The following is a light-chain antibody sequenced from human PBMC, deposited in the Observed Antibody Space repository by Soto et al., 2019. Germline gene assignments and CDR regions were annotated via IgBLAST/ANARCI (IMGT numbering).Light chain of an antibody. Sequence: EIVLTQSPGTLSLSPGERATLSCRASQSVRSSYLAWYQQKPGQAPRLLIYGASARATGIPDRFGGSGSGTDFTLTISRLEPEDFAVYYCQQYGSSPPEYTFGQGTKLEIK. J-gene: IGKJ2*01. CDR3: QQYGSSPPEYT. CDR1: QSVRSSY. V-gene: IGKV3-20*01. CDR2: GAS.